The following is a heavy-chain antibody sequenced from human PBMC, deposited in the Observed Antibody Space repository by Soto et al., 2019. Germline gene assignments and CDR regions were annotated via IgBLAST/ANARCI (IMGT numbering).Heavy chain of an antibody. J-gene: IGHJ3*02. D-gene: IGHD3-9*01. CDR2: IWYDGSNK. Sequence: QVQLVESGGGVVQPGRSLRLSCAASEFSFNSYGMHWVRQAPGKGLEWVAVIWYDGSNKYYADSVKGRFTISRDNSKNTLYLQMNILRAEDTAVYYCARDTTGAFDIWGQGTMVTVSS. CDR1: EFSFNSYG. CDR3: ARDTTGAFDI. V-gene: IGHV3-33*01.